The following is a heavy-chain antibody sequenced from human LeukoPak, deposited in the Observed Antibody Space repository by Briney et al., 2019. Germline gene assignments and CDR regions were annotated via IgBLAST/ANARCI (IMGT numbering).Heavy chain of an antibody. Sequence: PGGSLRLSCAASGFPFSNFAMNWVRQAPRKGLEWVSTISGSGDTTYYADSVKGRFTISRDDSKNTLYLQMNSLRAEDTAVFYCAKGAHCSSTNCYYYYGMDVWGQGTTVTVSS. D-gene: IGHD2-2*01. V-gene: IGHV3-23*01. CDR1: GFPFSNFA. CDR2: ISGSGDTT. CDR3: AKGAHCSSTNCYYYYGMDV. J-gene: IGHJ6*02.